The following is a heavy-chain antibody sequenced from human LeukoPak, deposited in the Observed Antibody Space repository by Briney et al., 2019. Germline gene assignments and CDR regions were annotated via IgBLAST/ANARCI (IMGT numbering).Heavy chain of an antibody. Sequence: GGSLRLSCAASGFTVSSNYMSWVHQAPGQGLEWVSVIYSGGSSYYADSVKGRSTISRDNSKNTVYLQMNSLRVEDTAVYYCARGMGGYGGYDYWGQGTLVTVSS. D-gene: IGHD5-12*01. V-gene: IGHV3-66*01. CDR1: GFTVSSNY. J-gene: IGHJ4*02. CDR3: ARGMGGYGGYDY. CDR2: IYSGGSS.